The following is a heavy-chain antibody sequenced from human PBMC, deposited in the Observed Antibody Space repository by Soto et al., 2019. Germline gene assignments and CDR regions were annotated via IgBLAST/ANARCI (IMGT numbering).Heavy chain of an antibody. Sequence: GGSLRLSCAASGFTFSSYWMSWVRQAPGKGLEWVANIKQDGSEKYYVDSVKGRFTISRDNAKNSLYLQMNSLRAEDTAVYYCAREAAYYGDYPVSGREVWGKGTTVIVSS. V-gene: IGHV3-7*03. D-gene: IGHD4-17*01. CDR2: IKQDGSEK. CDR3: AREAAYYGDYPVSGREV. CDR1: GFTFSSYW. J-gene: IGHJ6*04.